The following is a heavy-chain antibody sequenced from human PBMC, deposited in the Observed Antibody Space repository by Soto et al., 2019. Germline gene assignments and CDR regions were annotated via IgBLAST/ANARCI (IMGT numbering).Heavy chain of an antibody. CDR3: ARDLGGLAAMVSGTYNY. V-gene: IGHV1-69*12. J-gene: IGHJ4*02. Sequence: QVQLVQSGAEVKKPGSSVKVSCKASGGTFSSYAISWVRQAPGQGLEWMGGIIPIFGTANYAQKFQGRVTITADEATSTACMELSSLGSEDTAVYYWARDLGGLAAMVSGTYNYWGQGSLVTVSS. CDR2: IIPIFGTA. CDR1: GGTFSSYA. D-gene: IGHD5-18*01.